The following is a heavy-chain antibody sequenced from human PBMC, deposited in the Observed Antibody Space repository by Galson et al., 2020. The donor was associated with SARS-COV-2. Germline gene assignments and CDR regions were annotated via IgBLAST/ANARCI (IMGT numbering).Heavy chain of an antibody. CDR1: GFMFSGFA. D-gene: IGHD2-15*01. J-gene: IGHJ4*02. Sequence: GESLKISCAGSGFMFSGFAMSWVRQAPGKGLDWVSSISGDAYNLYYADSVKGRFTISRDNSKNTLYLEMNTLRADDTAVYYCAKERYCSGGSCYGFDSWGQGTLVTVSS. CDR3: AKERYCSGGSCYGFDS. V-gene: IGHV3-23*01. CDR2: ISGDAYNL.